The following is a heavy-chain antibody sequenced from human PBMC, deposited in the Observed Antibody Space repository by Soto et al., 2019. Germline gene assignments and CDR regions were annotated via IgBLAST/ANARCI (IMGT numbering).Heavy chain of an antibody. J-gene: IGHJ5*02. D-gene: IGHD6-13*01. V-gene: IGHV1-69*13. CDR1: GGTFSSYA. CDR2: IIPIFGTA. Sequence: ASVKVSCKASGGTFSSYAISWVRQAPGQGLEWMGGIIPIFGTANYALKFQGRVTITADESTSTAYMELSSLRSEDTAVYYRARTGIAAAGTWFDPWGQGTLVTVSS. CDR3: ARTGIAAAGTWFDP.